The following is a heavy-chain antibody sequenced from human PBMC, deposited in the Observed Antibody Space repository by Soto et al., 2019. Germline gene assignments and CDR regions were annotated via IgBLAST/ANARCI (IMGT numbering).Heavy chain of an antibody. CDR3: ARGDSTDCSYGVCSFFYNLDMDV. Sequence: ASVKVSCKASGYSFTDYHIHWVRQAPGQGLEWLGRINPKSGGTSTAQKFQGWVTMTTDTSISTASMELTRLTSDDTAIYYCARGDSTDCSYGVCSFFYNLDMDVWGQGTTVTVSS. J-gene: IGHJ6*02. CDR1: GYSFTDYH. CDR2: INPKSGGT. V-gene: IGHV1-2*04. D-gene: IGHD2-8*01.